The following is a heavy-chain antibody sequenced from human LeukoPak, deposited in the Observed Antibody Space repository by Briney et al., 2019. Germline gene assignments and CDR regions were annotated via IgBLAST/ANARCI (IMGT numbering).Heavy chain of an antibody. V-gene: IGHV4-34*01. J-gene: IGHJ4*02. CDR1: GGSFSGYY. D-gene: IGHD2-2*01. CDR2: INHSGST. Sequence: SETLSLTCAVYGGSFSGYYWSWIRQPPGKGLEWIGEINHSGSTNYNPSLKSRVTISVDTSKNQFSLKLSSVTAADTAVYYCARHPPSYRSSTSCYQGAYYFDYWGQGTLVTASS. CDR3: ARHPPSYRSSTSCYQGAYYFDY.